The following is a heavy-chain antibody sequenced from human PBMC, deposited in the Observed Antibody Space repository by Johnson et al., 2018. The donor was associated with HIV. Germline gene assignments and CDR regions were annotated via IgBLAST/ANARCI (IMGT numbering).Heavy chain of an antibody. Sequence: VQLVESGGGLVQPGGSLRLSCAASGFTFSSYGMHWVRQAPGKGLEWVAVIGYDGSNKYYADSVKGRFTISRDNSKNTLYLQMNSLRAEDTAVYYCAKDCVGVWWSRAFDIWGQGTMVTVSS. J-gene: IGHJ3*02. V-gene: IGHV3-33*06. CDR1: GFTFSSYG. CDR3: AKDCVGVWWSRAFDI. CDR2: IGYDGSNK. D-gene: IGHD2-21*01.